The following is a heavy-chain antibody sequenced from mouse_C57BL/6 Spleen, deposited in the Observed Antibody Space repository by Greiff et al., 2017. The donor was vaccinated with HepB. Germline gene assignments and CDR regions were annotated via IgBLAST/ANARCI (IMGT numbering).Heavy chain of an antibody. CDR2: INPNNGGT. CDR1: GYTFTDYY. J-gene: IGHJ4*01. Sequence: EVQLQQSGPELVKPGASVKISCKASGYTFTDYYMNWVKQSHGKSLEWIGDINPNNGGTSYNQKFKGKATLTVDKSSSTAYMELRSLTSEDSAVYDCARGGYLYYAMDYWGQGTSVTVSS. D-gene: IGHD5-1*01. CDR3: ARGGYLYYAMDY. V-gene: IGHV1-26*01.